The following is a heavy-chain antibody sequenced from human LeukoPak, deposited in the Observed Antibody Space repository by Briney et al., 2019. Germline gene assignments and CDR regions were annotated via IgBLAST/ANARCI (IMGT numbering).Heavy chain of an antibody. D-gene: IGHD1-26*01. J-gene: IGHJ4*02. CDR2: IYSGGST. CDR3: GRDLGGRSGY. CDR1: GFTVSSNY. V-gene: IGHV3-53*01. Sequence: SGGSLRLSCAASGFTVSSNYMSWVRQAPGKGLKWVSVIYSGGSTYYADSVKGRFSISRDNAKNTLYLQMNSLRAEDTAVYYCGRDLGGRSGYWGQGTLVTVSS.